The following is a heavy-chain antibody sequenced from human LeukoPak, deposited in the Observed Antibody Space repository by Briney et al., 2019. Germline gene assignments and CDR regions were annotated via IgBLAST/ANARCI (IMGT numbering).Heavy chain of an antibody. J-gene: IGHJ3*02. V-gene: IGHV4-59*02. CDR2: HNSGGT. CDR1: GGSVRSYH. D-gene: IGHD1-26*01. CDR3: VRDWEGFNFDI. Sequence: PSETLSLXCTVSGGSVRSYHWSFHNSGGTRYNPSLQSRVTISVDTSKNQFSLKLRSVTAADTAVYYCVRDWEGFNFDIWGQGTMVTVSS.